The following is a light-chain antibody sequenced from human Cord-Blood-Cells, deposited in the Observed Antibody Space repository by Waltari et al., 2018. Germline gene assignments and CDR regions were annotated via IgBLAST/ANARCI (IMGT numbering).Light chain of an antibody. J-gene: IGKJ4*01. CDR3: QQYDNLPLT. CDR2: DAS. V-gene: IGKV1-33*01. Sequence: DIQMTQSPSSLSASVGDRVTITCQASKDISNYLNWYPQKTGKAPKLLIYDASNLETGVPSRFSGSGSGTDFTFTISSLQPEDIATYYCQQYDNLPLTFGGGTKVEIK. CDR1: KDISNY.